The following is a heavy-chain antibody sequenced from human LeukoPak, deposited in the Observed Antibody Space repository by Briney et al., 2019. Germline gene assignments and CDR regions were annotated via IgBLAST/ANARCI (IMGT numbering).Heavy chain of an antibody. CDR3: ARGGDYFDSSRFYSFDS. D-gene: IGHD3-22*01. V-gene: IGHV4-4*07. J-gene: IGHJ4*02. CDR2: IYASGDR. CDR1: GDYLCTYY. Sequence: PSETLSLTCTVSGDYLCTYYWSWIRQPAGKGVEWIGRIYASGDRNHNPPLKRRVTMSVDTPNNQSFLNQDYLTAADTAVYYCARGGDYFDSSRFYSFDSWGQGILVTVSS.